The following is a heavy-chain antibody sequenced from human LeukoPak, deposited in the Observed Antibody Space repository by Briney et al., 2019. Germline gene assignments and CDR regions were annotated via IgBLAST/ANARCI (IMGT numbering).Heavy chain of an antibody. Sequence: GASVKVSCKPSGYTFTRYGLSGVRQAPGQGLEGMGWISGYSGKTNYAQKLQDRVTMTTDTSTSTAYMELRSLRSDDTAVYYCARGYSGYAPHDYWGQGTLVTVSS. J-gene: IGHJ4*02. V-gene: IGHV1-18*01. CDR1: GYTFTRYG. CDR2: ISGYSGKT. D-gene: IGHD5-12*01. CDR3: ARGYSGYAPHDY.